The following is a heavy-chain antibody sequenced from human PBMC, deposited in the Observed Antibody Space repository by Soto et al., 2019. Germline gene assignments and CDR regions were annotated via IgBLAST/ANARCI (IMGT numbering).Heavy chain of an antibody. CDR2: ISAYNGNT. CDR3: ASDLAAGTGDY. J-gene: IGHJ4*02. Sequence: QVQLVQSGAEVRKPGASVKVSCKASGYTFTSYAISWVRQAPGQGLEWMGWISAYNGNTNYAQKRQSRVTMTTATSTSSAYTEQRTQSSDDTAVYYCASDLAAGTGDYWGRGTFVTVSS. V-gene: IGHV1-18*01. CDR1: GYTFTSYA. D-gene: IGHD6-13*01.